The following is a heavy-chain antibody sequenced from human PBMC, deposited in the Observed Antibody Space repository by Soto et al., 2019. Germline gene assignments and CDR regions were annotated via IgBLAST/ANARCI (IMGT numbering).Heavy chain of an antibody. CDR3: ARQSVRGYYYMDV. Sequence: GESLKISCKGSGYSFTSYWIGWVRQMPGKGLEWMGIIYPGDSDTRYSPSFRGQVTISADKSISTAYLQWSSLKASDTAMYYCARQSVRGYYYMDVWGKGTTVTVSS. V-gene: IGHV5-51*01. D-gene: IGHD3-10*01. CDR1: GYSFTSYW. CDR2: IYPGDSDT. J-gene: IGHJ6*03.